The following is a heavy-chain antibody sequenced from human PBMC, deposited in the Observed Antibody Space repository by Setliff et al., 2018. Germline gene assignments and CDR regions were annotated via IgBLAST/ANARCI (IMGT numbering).Heavy chain of an antibody. J-gene: IGHJ4*02. D-gene: IGHD2-15*01. CDR2: ITGSGAGT. Sequence: PGGSLRLSCVASGFTFSSYAMNWVSQAPGKGLEWVSGITGSGAGTYYADSVEGRFTISRDNSDNTLYLEMNSLRPEDTAVYYCARTCSGSGCYAGLESWGQGTPVTVSS. CDR1: GFTFSSYA. CDR3: ARTCSGSGCYAGLES. V-gene: IGHV3-23*01.